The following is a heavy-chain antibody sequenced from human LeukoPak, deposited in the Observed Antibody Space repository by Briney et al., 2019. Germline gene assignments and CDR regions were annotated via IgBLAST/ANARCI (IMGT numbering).Heavy chain of an antibody. Sequence: PGGSLRLSCAASGXTVSSNYMSWVRQAPGKGQEWVSVIYSGGSTYYADSVKGRFTISRDNSKNTLYLQMNSLRAEDTAVYYCARGRFGSYSFDYWGQGTLVTVSS. CDR2: IYSGGST. V-gene: IGHV3-53*01. CDR1: GXTVSSNY. J-gene: IGHJ4*02. D-gene: IGHD1-26*01. CDR3: ARGRFGSYSFDY.